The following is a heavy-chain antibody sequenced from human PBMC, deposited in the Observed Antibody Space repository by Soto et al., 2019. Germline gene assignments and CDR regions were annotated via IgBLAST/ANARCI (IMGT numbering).Heavy chain of an antibody. D-gene: IGHD3-22*01. CDR3: ARLYYAGSPYDAPGY. CDR1: GGSISTSTYY. V-gene: IGHV4-39*01. Sequence: PSETLSLTCTVSGGSISTSTYYWGWVRQPPGKGLEWIGTISYSGSTYYNPSLKSRVTISVDASKNQFSLKLTSVTAATTAVYFCARLYYAGSPYDAPGYWGQGTLVTVSS. CDR2: ISYSGST. J-gene: IGHJ4*02.